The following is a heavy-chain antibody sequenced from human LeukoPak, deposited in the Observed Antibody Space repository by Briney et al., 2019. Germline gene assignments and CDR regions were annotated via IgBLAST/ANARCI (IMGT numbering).Heavy chain of an antibody. V-gene: IGHV4-59*01. CDR3: ARAEIAVAGTSYYYYGMDV. CDR1: GGSISSYY. Sequence: SETLSLTCTVSGGSISSYYWSWIRQPPGKGLEWIGYIYYSGSTNYNPSLKSRVTISVDTSKNQFSLKLSSVTAADTAVYYCARAEIAVAGTSYYYYGMDVWGQGTTVTVSS. CDR2: IYYSGST. D-gene: IGHD6-19*01. J-gene: IGHJ6*02.